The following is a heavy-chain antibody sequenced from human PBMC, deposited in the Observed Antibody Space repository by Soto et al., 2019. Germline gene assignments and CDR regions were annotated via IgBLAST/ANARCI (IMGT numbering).Heavy chain of an antibody. D-gene: IGHD6-13*01. CDR2: INHSGST. V-gene: IGHV4-34*01. CDR3: ARRRHDFRYSSSWSDY. CDR1: GGSFSGYY. J-gene: IGHJ4*02. Sequence: SETLSLTCAVYGGSFSGYYWSWIRQPPGKGLEWIGEINHSGSTNYNPSLKSRVTISVDTSKNQFSLKLSSVTAADTAVYYCARRRHDFRYSSSWSDYWGQGTLVTVSS.